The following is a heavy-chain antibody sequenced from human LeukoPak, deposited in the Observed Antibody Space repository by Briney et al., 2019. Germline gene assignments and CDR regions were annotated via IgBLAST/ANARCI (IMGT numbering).Heavy chain of an antibody. J-gene: IGHJ4*02. V-gene: IGHV1-2*02. CDR1: GYTFTGYY. Sequence: ASVKVSCKAAGYTFTGYYMHWVRQAPGQGLEWMGWINPNSGDTKYAQKFQGRVTMTRDTSISTAYMELSRPTSDDTAVYFCARATHRGYSDYDFDYWGQGTLVTVSS. D-gene: IGHD5-12*01. CDR2: INPNSGDT. CDR3: ARATHRGYSDYDFDY.